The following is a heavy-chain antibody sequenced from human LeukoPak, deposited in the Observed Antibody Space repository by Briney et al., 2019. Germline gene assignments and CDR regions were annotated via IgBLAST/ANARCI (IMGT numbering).Heavy chain of an antibody. V-gene: IGHV1-24*01. CDR3: ATDGSGTYSLDC. CDR1: GYTFSELF. J-gene: IGHJ4*02. Sequence: GASVKVACKVSGYTFSELFMYWERLAPGRGLEWVGTFDPENGEIIYAQRFQGRVTMTEDTSTETAYMELSSLTSEDTAVYYCATDGSGTYSLDCWGQGTLLTVTS. D-gene: IGHD3-10*01. CDR2: FDPENGEI.